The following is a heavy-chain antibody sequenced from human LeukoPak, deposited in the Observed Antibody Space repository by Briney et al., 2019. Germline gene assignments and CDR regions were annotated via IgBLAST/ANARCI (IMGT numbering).Heavy chain of an antibody. CDR3: ARMDGLCSGGSCPNWFDP. D-gene: IGHD2-15*01. CDR1: GYTFTSYD. V-gene: IGHV1-8*03. CDR2: INPNSGNT. Sequence: ASVKVSCKASGYTFTSYDINWVRQATGQGLQWIGWINPNSGNTGYAQKFQGRVTITRNTSISTAYMELSSLRSEDTAVYYCARMDGLCSGGSCPNWFDPWGQGTLVTVSS. J-gene: IGHJ5*02.